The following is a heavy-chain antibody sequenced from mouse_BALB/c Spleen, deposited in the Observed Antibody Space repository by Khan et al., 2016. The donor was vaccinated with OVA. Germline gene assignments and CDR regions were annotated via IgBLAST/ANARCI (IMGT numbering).Heavy chain of an antibody. CDR1: GYTFTNYG. CDR2: IHTYTGEP. CDR3: ASGGYWGFDV. J-gene: IGHJ1*01. V-gene: IGHV9-3-1*01. Sequence: LVESGPELKKPGETVKISCKASGYTFTNYGMNWVKQAPGKGLKWMGWIHTYTGEPTYADDFKGRFAFSLETSASTAYLQINNLKNEDTATYFCASGGYWGFDVWGAGTTVTVSS.